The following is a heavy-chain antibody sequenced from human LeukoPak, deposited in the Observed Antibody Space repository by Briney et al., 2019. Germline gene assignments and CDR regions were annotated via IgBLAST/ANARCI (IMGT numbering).Heavy chain of an antibody. CDR1: GFTFSSYA. Sequence: GGSLRLSCAAPGFTFSSYAMSWVRQAPGKGLEWVSAISGSGGGTYYADSVKGRFTISRDNSKNTLYLQMNSLRAEDTAVYYCARGGAQWLEGFDYWGQGTLVTVSS. J-gene: IGHJ4*02. D-gene: IGHD6-19*01. CDR2: ISGSGGGT. CDR3: ARGGAQWLEGFDY. V-gene: IGHV3-23*01.